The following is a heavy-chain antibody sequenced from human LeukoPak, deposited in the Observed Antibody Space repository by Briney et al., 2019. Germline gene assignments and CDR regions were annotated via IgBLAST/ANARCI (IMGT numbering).Heavy chain of an antibody. D-gene: IGHD1-1*01. CDR1: GGSISSYY. V-gene: IGHV4-59*01. CDR3: ARGVEDNNYYYGMDV. CDR2: IYYSGST. Sequence: SETLSLTCTVSGGSISSYYWSWIRQPPGKGLEWIGYIYYSGSTNYNPSLKSRVTISVDTSKNQFSLKLSSVTAADTAVYYCARGVEDNNYYYGMDVWGQGTTVTVS. J-gene: IGHJ6*02.